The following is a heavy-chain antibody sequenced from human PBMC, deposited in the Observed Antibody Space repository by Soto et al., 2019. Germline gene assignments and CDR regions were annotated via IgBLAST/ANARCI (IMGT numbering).Heavy chain of an antibody. D-gene: IGHD3-9*01. CDR3: ARDYYDILTGYSDFDY. V-gene: IGHV1-3*01. CDR1: GYTSTNYG. CDR2: INAGSGNT. J-gene: IGHJ4*02. Sequence: GASVKVSCKASGYTSTNYGMHWVRQAPGQRLEWMGWINAGSGNTKYSQKFQGRITITRDTPASTVYMELSSLRSEDTAVYYCARDYYDILTGYSDFDYWGQGTLVTVSS.